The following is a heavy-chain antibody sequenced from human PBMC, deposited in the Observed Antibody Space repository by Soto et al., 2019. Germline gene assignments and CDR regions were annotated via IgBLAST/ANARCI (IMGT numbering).Heavy chain of an antibody. V-gene: IGHV3-30*18. CDR1: GFTFSSYG. CDR3: AKDRARYCGGGSCYSIFDY. J-gene: IGHJ4*02. Sequence: QVQLVESGGGVVQPGRSLRLSCAASGFTFSSYGMHWVRQAPGKGLGWVAVISYDGSNKYYADSVKGRFTISRDNSKSTLYLLMNSVRAEDTAVYYCAKDRARYCGGGSCYSIFDYWGQGTLVTVSS. CDR2: ISYDGSNK. D-gene: IGHD2-15*01.